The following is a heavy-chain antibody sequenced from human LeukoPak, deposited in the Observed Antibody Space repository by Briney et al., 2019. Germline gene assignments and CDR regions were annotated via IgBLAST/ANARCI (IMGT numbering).Heavy chain of an antibody. D-gene: IGHD2-2*01. CDR1: GFTFSSYA. CDR2: ISYDGSNK. V-gene: IGHV3-30*04. CDR3: ARDYCSSTSCYPDY. J-gene: IGHJ4*02. Sequence: SGRSLRLSCAASGFTFSSYAMHWVRQAPGKGLEWVAVISYDGSNKYYADSVKGRFTISRDNSKNTLYLQMNSLRAEDTAVYYCARDYCSSTSCYPDYWGQGTLVTVSS.